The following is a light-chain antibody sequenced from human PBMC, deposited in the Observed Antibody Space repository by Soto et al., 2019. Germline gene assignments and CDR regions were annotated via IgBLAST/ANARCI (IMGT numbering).Light chain of an antibody. V-gene: IGKV3-20*01. Sequence: EIVLTQSPASLSLSPGETATLSCRASQSLSTDDFAWYRQKPGQAPRLLIYSASRRMSGIPDRFSASGSGTDFTITISRLEPEDFAVYYCQKYDNLPCTFGQGTKLEIK. CDR3: QKYDNLPCT. J-gene: IGKJ2*02. CDR2: SAS. CDR1: QSLSTDD.